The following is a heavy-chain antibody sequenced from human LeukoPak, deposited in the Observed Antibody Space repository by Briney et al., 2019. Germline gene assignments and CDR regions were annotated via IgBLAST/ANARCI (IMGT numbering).Heavy chain of an antibody. CDR3: ARGDNYYDSSGYYAY. Sequence: SETLSLTCTASGGSISSYYWSWIRQPPGKGLEWIGYIYYSGSTNYNPSLKSRVTISVDTSKNQFSLKLSSVTAADTAVYYCARGDNYYDSSGYYAYWGQGTLVTVSS. D-gene: IGHD3-22*01. V-gene: IGHV4-59*01. CDR2: IYYSGST. J-gene: IGHJ4*02. CDR1: GGSISSYY.